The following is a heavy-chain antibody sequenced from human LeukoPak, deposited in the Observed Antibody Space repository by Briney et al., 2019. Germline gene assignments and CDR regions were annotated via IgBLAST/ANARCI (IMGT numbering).Heavy chain of an antibody. V-gene: IGHV1-3*01. CDR1: GYSFTSYS. D-gene: IGHD3-16*01. CDR2: INGGNGNT. J-gene: IGHJ3*02. Sequence: ASLKVSCKASGYSFTSYSMHWVRQAPGQKLKWMGLINGGNGNTEYSQKFLGRVAITRETSASTAYMELSSLRSADSAVYYCASCIHFYTMGVGCSFDIWGQGTVVTVSS. CDR3: ASCIHFYTMGVGCSFDI.